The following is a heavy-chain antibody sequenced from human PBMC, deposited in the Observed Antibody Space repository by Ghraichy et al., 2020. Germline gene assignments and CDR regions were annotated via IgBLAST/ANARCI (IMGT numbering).Heavy chain of an antibody. CDR3: ARERGSSSSGGVYYFDY. J-gene: IGHJ4*02. CDR2: ISSSISTI. Sequence: GESLNISCAASGFTFSSYSMNWVRQAPGKGLEWVSYISSSISTIYYADSVKGRFTISRDNAKNSLYLQMNSLRAEDTAVYYCARERGSSSSGGVYYFDYWCQGTLVTVSS. V-gene: IGHV3-48*01. D-gene: IGHD6-6*01. CDR1: GFTFSSYS.